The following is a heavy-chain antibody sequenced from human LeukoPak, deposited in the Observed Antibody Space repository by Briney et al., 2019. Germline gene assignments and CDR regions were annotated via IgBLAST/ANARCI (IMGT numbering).Heavy chain of an antibody. CDR2: IYQDETEK. V-gene: IGHV3-7*01. Sequence: PGGSLRLSCAASGFTFRSYWMSWVRQAPGKGLEWVANIYQDETEKSYVDSVKGRFTISRDNAKNSVYLQMNSLRDEDTAVYYCATAKVGTYCSGGNCYDTTGFYFDYWGQGTLVTVSS. J-gene: IGHJ4*02. CDR1: GFTFRSYW. D-gene: IGHD2-15*01. CDR3: ATAKVGTYCSGGNCYDTTGFYFDY.